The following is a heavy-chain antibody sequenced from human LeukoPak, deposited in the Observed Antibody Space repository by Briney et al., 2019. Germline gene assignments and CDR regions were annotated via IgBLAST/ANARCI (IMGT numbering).Heavy chain of an antibody. CDR1: GFTFRSYG. D-gene: IGHD3-22*01. J-gene: IGHJ4*02. CDR2: ISGSDAST. Sequence: GGSLRLSCAASGFTFRSYGMSWVRQAPGKGLEWVSGISGSDASTYYADSVKGRFTISRDNSKNTLYLQMNSLRAEDTAVYYCARDGYYYDSSGYYPPAGFDYWGQGTLVTVSS. CDR3: ARDGYYYDSSGYYPPAGFDY. V-gene: IGHV3-23*01.